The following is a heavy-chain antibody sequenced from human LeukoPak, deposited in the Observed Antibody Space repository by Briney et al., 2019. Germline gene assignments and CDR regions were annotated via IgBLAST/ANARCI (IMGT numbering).Heavy chain of an antibody. J-gene: IGHJ4*02. CDR1: GGSISSGGYS. CDR2: IYYSGST. CDR3: ARLREYYFDY. V-gene: IGHV4-30-4*07. Sequence: PSETLSLTCAVSGGSISSGGYSWSWIRQPPGKGLEWIGYIYYSGSTYYNPSLKSRVTISVDTSKNQFSLKLSSVTAADTAVYYCARLREYYFDYWGQGTLVTVSS.